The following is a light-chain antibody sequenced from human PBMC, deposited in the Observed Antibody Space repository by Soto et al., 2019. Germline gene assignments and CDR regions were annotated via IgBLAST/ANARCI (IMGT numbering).Light chain of an antibody. V-gene: IGKV2D-29*02. CDR1: QSLLHITGETF. CDR3: MQSTQLPPT. CDR2: EVS. Sequence: DVVMTQTPLSLSVAPGQPASISCKSSQSLLHITGETFLFWYLQKRGQSPQLLIYEVSTRVSGVPDRFSGSGSGTDFTLEISRVETDDVGIYYCMQSTQLPPTFGQGTRLGIK. J-gene: IGKJ5*01.